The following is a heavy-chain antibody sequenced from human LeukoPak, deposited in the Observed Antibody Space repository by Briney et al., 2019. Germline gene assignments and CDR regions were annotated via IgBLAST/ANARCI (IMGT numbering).Heavy chain of an antibody. J-gene: IGHJ4*02. V-gene: IGHV3-9*01. Sequence: GGSLRLSCAASGFTFDDYAMHWVRQAPGKGLEWVSGVSWNSGSIGYADSVKGRFTIPRDNAKNSLYLQMNSLRAEDTALYYCAKDFHDYGDYGPFDYWGQGTLVTVSS. CDR1: GFTFDDYA. CDR2: VSWNSGSI. CDR3: AKDFHDYGDYGPFDY. D-gene: IGHD4-17*01.